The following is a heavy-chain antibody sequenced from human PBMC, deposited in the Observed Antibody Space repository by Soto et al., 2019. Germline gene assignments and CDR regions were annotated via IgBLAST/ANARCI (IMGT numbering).Heavy chain of an antibody. Sequence: AGGSLRLSCEASGFTLSSYWMSWIRQAPGKGLEWVANTRQDGGQSYLVDSVQGRFTISRDNAKNSVYLQMNSLRAEDTAVYYCVGDGSTGWHFDSWGQGTLVTVSS. CDR2: TRQDGGQS. CDR1: GFTLSSYW. J-gene: IGHJ4*02. D-gene: IGHD6-19*01. V-gene: IGHV3-7*01. CDR3: VGDGSTGWHFDS.